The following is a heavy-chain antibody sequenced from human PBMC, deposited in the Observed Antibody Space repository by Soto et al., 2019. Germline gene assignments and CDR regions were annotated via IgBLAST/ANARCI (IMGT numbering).Heavy chain of an antibody. Sequence: EVQLVESGGGLVKPGGSLRLSCAASGFTFSTYNMNWVRQAPGKGLEWVSSISDTSHYIYYADSVEGRFTNSRDNAKNSLYLQMNSLRADGTAVYYCARRGNWDDDWDNEDFDYWGQGTLVTVSS. D-gene: IGHD1-1*01. CDR3: ARRGNWDDDWDNEDFDY. J-gene: IGHJ4*02. CDR1: GFTFSTYN. V-gene: IGHV3-21*01. CDR2: ISDTSHYI.